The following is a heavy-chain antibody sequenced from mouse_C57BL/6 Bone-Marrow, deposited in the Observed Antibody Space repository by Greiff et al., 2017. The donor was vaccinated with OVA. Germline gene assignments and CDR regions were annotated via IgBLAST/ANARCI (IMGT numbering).Heavy chain of an antibody. J-gene: IGHJ3*01. Sequence: VQLQQSGAELARPGASVKLSCKASGYTFTSYGISWVKQRTGQGLEWIGEIYPRSGNTYYNEKFKGKATLTADKSSSTAYMELRSLTSEDSAVYFCARGGSNYLAYWGQGTLVTVSA. D-gene: IGHD2-5*01. V-gene: IGHV1-81*01. CDR2: IYPRSGNT. CDR1: GYTFTSYG. CDR3: ARGGSNYLAY.